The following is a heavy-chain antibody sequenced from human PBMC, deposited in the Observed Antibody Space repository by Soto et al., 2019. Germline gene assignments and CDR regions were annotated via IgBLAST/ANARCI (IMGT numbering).Heavy chain of an antibody. J-gene: IGHJ4*01. CDR2: IKSKAKGGTT. D-gene: IGHD6-6*01. Sequence: GGSLRRSCTASGFTFINAWLGWVRLAPGKGLEWVGRIKSKAKGGTTDYAAPVKGRFSISRDDSTNTVFLQMSSLKTEDTAVYYCTTDGGIAVRPLFDYRGHGPLVTVSS. CDR3: TTDGGIAVRPLFDY. CDR1: GFTFINAW. V-gene: IGHV3-15*01.